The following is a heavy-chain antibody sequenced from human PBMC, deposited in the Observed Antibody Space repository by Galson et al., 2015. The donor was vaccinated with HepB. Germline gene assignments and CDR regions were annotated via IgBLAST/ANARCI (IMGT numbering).Heavy chain of an antibody. CDR1: GFSFTRYA. CDR3: AKEVSLGAAAGRWEFYYGMDV. Sequence: SLRLSCAASGFSFTRYAMSWVRQAPRKGLEWVSSLSSSGGNTYYADSVKGRFTISRDSSENTLYLQMNSLRAEDTALYYCAKEVSLGAAAGRWEFYYGMDVWGQGTTVTVSS. V-gene: IGHV3-23*01. CDR2: LSSSGGNT. J-gene: IGHJ6*02. D-gene: IGHD1-26*01.